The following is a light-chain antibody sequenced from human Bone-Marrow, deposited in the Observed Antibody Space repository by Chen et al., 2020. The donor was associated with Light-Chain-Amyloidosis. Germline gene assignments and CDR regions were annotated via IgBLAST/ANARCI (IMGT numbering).Light chain of an antibody. CDR1: SGDVGTYNY. CDR3: SSVTRSSSYV. J-gene: IGLJ1*01. Sequence: QSALTQPASGSGSPGQSITISCTGTSGDVGTYNYVSWYQQPPGKAPKVMIYAVSNRPYGVSNRFSGYNSGNTASLTISGLQAEDEADYYCSSVTRSSSYVFGPGTKVTVL. V-gene: IGLV2-14*01. CDR2: AVS.